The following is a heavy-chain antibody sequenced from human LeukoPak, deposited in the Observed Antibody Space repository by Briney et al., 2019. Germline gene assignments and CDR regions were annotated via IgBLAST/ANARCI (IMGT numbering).Heavy chain of an antibody. D-gene: IGHD2-21*02. V-gene: IGHV1-18*01. J-gene: IGHJ4*02. CDR1: GYTFTNYG. CDR2: ISTYDGNT. CDR3: ARTYCGGDCYSGYYFDY. Sequence: ASVKVSCKASGYTFTNYGISWVRQAPGQGLEWMGWISTYDGNTNYAQQLQGRVTMTTETLTSTAYMELRSLRSDDTAVYYCARTYCGGDCYSGYYFDYWGQGTLVTVSS.